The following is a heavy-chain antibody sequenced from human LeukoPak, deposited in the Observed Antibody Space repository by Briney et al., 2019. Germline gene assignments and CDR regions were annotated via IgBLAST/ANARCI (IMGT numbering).Heavy chain of an antibody. Sequence: GGSLRLSCAASRFTFSSYSMNWVRQAPGKGLEWVSYISSSSSTIYYTESVKGRFTSSRDNAKNSLYLQMNSLRAEDTAVYYCARDLGVVSHYYFDYWGQGTLVTVSS. CDR2: ISSSSSTI. CDR3: ARDLGVVSHYYFDY. CDR1: RFTFSSYS. D-gene: IGHD2/OR15-2a*01. V-gene: IGHV3-48*01. J-gene: IGHJ4*02.